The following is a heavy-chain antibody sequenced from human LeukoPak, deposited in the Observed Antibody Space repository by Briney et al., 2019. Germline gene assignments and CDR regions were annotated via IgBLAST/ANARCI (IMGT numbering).Heavy chain of an antibody. CDR2: ISGSGGST. D-gene: IGHD3-22*01. CDR1: GFTFSSYA. V-gene: IGHV3-23*01. J-gene: IGHJ4*02. Sequence: GGSLRLSCAASGFTFSSYAMSWVRQAPGKGLEWVSAISGSGGSTYYADSVKGRFTISRDNAKNTLYLQMDSLSAEDTAVYYCARGISYYERSGNHGYFDYWGQGTLVPVSS. CDR3: ARGISYYERSGNHGYFDY.